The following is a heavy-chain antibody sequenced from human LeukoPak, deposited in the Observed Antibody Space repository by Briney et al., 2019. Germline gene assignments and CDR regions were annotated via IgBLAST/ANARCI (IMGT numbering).Heavy chain of an antibody. J-gene: IGHJ4*02. CDR2: ISSSGGTT. CDR3: ARGVSTIY. CDR1: GFTFSTYA. V-gene: IGHV3-64*01. Sequence: PGGSIRLSCVASGFTFSTYAMHWVRQAPGQGLEYVAVISSSGGTTYYANSVKGRFTISRDNSKKTLYLQMGSLRPEDMAVYYCARGVSTIYWGQGTLVTVSS. D-gene: IGHD1-1*01.